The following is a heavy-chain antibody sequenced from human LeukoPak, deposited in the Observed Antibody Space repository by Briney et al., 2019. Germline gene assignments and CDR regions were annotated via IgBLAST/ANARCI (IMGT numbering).Heavy chain of an antibody. CDR1: GGTFSSYA. D-gene: IGHD4-17*01. V-gene: IGHV1-69*13. Sequence: SVKVSCKASGGTFSSYAISWVRQAPGQGLEWMGGIIPIFGTANYAQRFQGRVTITADESTSTAYMELSSLRSEDTAVYYCATPSTVTSAEYFQHWGQGTLVTVSS. CDR2: IIPIFGTA. CDR3: ATPSTVTSAEYFQH. J-gene: IGHJ1*01.